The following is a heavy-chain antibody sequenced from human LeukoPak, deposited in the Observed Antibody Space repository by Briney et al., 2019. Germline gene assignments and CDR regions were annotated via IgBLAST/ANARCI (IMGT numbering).Heavy chain of an antibody. Sequence: GGSLRLSCAASGFSFSSYGMHWVRQAPGKGLEWVAVISYDASNKSYADSVKGRFTISRDNAKNTLYLQMHSLRAEDTAVYYCAKDKDFWSGYYRGVPFYYGMDLWGQGTTVTVSS. J-gene: IGHJ6*02. V-gene: IGHV3-30*18. D-gene: IGHD3-3*01. CDR2: ISYDASNK. CDR3: AKDKDFWSGYYRGVPFYYGMDL. CDR1: GFSFSSYG.